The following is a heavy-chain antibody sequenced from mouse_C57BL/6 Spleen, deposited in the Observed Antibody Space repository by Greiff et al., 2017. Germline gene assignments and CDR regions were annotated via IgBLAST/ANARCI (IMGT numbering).Heavy chain of an antibody. CDR2: IDPSDSYT. D-gene: IGHD1-1*01. V-gene: IGHV1-59*01. Sequence: QVQLQQPGAELVRPGTSVKLSCKASGYTFTSYWLHWVKQRPGQGLEWIGVIDPSDSYTNYNQKFKGKATLTVDTSSSTAYMQLSSLTSEDSAFYYCARFITTVVAPLWGQGTLVTVSA. CDR1: GYTFTSYW. J-gene: IGHJ3*01. CDR3: ARFITTVVAPL.